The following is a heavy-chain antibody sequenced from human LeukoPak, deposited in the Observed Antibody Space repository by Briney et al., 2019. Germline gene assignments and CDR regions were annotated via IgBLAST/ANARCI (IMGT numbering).Heavy chain of an antibody. D-gene: IGHD4-17*01. CDR3: ARAKLDYDDVLIDS. J-gene: IGHJ4*02. V-gene: IGHV4-59*01. CDR1: GASISSYY. Sequence: SETLSLTCTVSGASISSYYWSWIRQPPGKGLEWIAYIYSSGSTTYNPSLKSRVTMSVDTSKNQFSLKLSSVTAADTAIYYCARAKLDYDDVLIDSWGQGTLVTVSS. CDR2: IYSSGST.